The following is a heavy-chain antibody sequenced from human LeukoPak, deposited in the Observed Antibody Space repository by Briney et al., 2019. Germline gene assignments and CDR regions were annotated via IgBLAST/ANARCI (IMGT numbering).Heavy chain of an antibody. CDR3: VRHQYYYGAGSYYVFDS. D-gene: IGHD3-10*01. CDR2: IYYSGST. V-gene: IGHV4-39*01. CDR1: GGSISISSSY. Sequence: SETLSLTCTVSGGSISISSSYWGWIRQPPGKGLEWIGSIYYSGSTYYNPSLKSRVTISVDTSKNQFSPKLSSVTAADTAVYYCVRHQYYYGAGSYYVFDSWGQGTLVTVSS. J-gene: IGHJ5*01.